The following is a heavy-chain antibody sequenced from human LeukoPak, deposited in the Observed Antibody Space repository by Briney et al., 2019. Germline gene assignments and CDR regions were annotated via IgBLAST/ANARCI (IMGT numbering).Heavy chain of an antibody. J-gene: IGHJ3*02. V-gene: IGHV3-9*01. CDR1: GFTFDDYA. Sequence: GRSLRLSCAASGFTFDDYAKPWVRQAPGKGLEWVSGISWNSGSIGYADSVKGRFTISRDNAKNSLYLQMNSLRAEDTALYYCAKDRSSGWYEAPDALDIWGQGTMVTVSS. CDR2: ISWNSGSI. D-gene: IGHD6-19*01. CDR3: AKDRSSGWYEAPDALDI.